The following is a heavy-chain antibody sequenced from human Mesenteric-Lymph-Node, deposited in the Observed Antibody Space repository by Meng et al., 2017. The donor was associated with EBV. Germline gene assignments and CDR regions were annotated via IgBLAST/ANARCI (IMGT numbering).Heavy chain of an antibody. D-gene: IGHD6-13*01. CDR2: IYWDDDK. CDR3: AHRRISNSENWFDP. Sequence: PLRESCPTLVKPTQPRTLLFTFSGFSLSTSGVGVGWIRQPPGKALEWLALIYWDDDKRYSPSLKSRLTITKDTSKNQVVLTMTNMDPVDTATYYCAHRRISNSENWFDPWGQGTLVTVSS. V-gene: IGHV2-5*02. CDR1: GFSLSTSGVG. J-gene: IGHJ5*02.